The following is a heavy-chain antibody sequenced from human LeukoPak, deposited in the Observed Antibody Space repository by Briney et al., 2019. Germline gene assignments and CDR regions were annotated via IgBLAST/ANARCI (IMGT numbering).Heavy chain of an antibody. CDR2: INHSGST. Sequence: SETLSLTCTVSGGSISSYYWSWMRQPAGKGLEWIGEINHSGSTNYNPSLKSRVTISVDTSKNQFSLKLSSVTAADTAVYYCARDDITMVRGVFSYYTDVWGKGTTVTVSS. J-gene: IGHJ6*03. V-gene: IGHV4-34*01. CDR3: ARDDITMVRGVFSYYTDV. CDR1: GGSISSYY. D-gene: IGHD3-10*01.